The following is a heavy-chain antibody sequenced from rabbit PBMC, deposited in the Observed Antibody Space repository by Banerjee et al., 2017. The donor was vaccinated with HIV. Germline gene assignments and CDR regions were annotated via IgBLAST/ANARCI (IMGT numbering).Heavy chain of an antibody. Sequence: QEQLEESGGGLVKPEGSLTLTCKASGFSFSNKYVMCWVRQAPGKGLEWIACIYVGDGNTFYASWAKGRFTISKPSSTTVTLQMTSLTAADTATYFCAGGGAGYGWTRLDLWGPGTLVTVS. CDR1: GFSFSNKYV. CDR3: AGGGAGYGWTRLDL. J-gene: IGHJ3*01. CDR2: IYVGDGNT. V-gene: IGHV1S45*01. D-gene: IGHD6-1*01.